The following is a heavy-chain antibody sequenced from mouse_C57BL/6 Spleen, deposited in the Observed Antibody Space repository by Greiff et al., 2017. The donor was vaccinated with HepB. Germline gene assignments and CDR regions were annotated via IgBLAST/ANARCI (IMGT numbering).Heavy chain of an antibody. V-gene: IGHV1-42*01. J-gene: IGHJ4*01. CDR1: GYSFTGYY. Sequence: EVKLVESGPELVKPGASVKISCKASGYSFTGYYMNWVKQSPEKSLEWIGEINPSTGGTTYNQKFKAKATLTVDKSSSTAYMQLKSLTSEDSAVYYCARSLGITTVVGAMDYWGQGTSVTVSS. CDR2: INPSTGGT. D-gene: IGHD1-1*01. CDR3: ARSLGITTVVGAMDY.